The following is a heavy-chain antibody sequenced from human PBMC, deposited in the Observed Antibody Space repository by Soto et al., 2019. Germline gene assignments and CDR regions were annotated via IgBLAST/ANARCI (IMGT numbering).Heavy chain of an antibody. V-gene: IGHV1-69*06. CDR1: GGTFSSYA. Sequence: SVKVSCKASGGTFSSYAISWVRQAPGQGLEWMGGIIPIFGTANYAQKFQGRVTITADKSTSTAYMELSSLRSEDTAVYYCARSITMIVVVPGVPYYYGMDVWREGTTVTVSS. CDR2: IIPIFGTA. D-gene: IGHD3-22*01. CDR3: ARSITMIVVVPGVPYYYGMDV. J-gene: IGHJ6*04.